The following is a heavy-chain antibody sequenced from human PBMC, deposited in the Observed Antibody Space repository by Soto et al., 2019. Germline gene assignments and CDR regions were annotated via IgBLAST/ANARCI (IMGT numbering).Heavy chain of an antibody. CDR1: GFTFRTYT. CDR2: IRGFSPYT. D-gene: IGHD2-15*01. V-gene: IGHV3-21*01. Sequence: EVQLVESGGGLVQPGGSLILSCAASGFTFRTYTMNWVRQAPGKGLEWVSGIRGFSPYTFYAESVKGRFTISRDNAKNSLYLQMNSLRAEDTAVYYCARDRGYDAHDYYYNAMDVWGQGTTVTVSS. CDR3: ARDRGYDAHDYYYNAMDV. J-gene: IGHJ6*02.